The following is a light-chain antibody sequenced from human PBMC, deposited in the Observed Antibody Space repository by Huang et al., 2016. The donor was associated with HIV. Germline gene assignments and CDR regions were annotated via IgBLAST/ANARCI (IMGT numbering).Light chain of an antibody. CDR2: DAA. CDR3: QQRSDWLT. V-gene: IGKV3-11*01. J-gene: IGKJ4*01. Sequence: EIVLTQSPATPSLSPGKRATLSCRASQSVSNYLAWYQQKPGQAPRLLIYDAANRATGIPARFSGSGSGTDFTLTISSLEPEDFAVYYCQQRSDWLTFGGGTKVEIK. CDR1: QSVSNY.